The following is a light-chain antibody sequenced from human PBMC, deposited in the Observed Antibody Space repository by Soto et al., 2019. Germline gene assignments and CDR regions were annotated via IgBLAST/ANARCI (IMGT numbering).Light chain of an antibody. Sequence: EIVMTQSPATLSVSPGERATLSCRASQSVSSNLAWYQQKPGQAPRLLIYGASTRATGIPARFSGSGSGTESTLTISSLQSEDFAVYYCQHYNNWPPITFGQGTRLEIK. CDR3: QHYNNWPPIT. CDR2: GAS. J-gene: IGKJ5*01. V-gene: IGKV3-15*01. CDR1: QSVSSN.